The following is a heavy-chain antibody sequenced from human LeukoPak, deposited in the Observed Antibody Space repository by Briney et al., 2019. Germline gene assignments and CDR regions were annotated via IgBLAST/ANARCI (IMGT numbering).Heavy chain of an antibody. CDR2: IIPIFGTA. D-gene: IGHD2-8*01. Sequence: ASVKVSCKASGGTFSSYAISWVRQAPGQGLEWMGGIIPIFGTANYAQRFQGRVTITTDESTSTAYMELSSLRSEDTAVYYCASYCTNGVCYTFNRWGQGTLVTVSS. CDR1: GGTFSSYA. J-gene: IGHJ4*02. CDR3: ASYCTNGVCYTFNR. V-gene: IGHV1-69*05.